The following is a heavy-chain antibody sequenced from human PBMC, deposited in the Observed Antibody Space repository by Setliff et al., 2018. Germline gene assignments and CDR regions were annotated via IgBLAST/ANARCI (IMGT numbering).Heavy chain of an antibody. D-gene: IGHD6-25*01. CDR2: IWPGDSDT. Sequence: GESLKISCQGSGFRFTSHWIGWVRQMPGKGLEWMGLIWPGDSDTRYSPSFQGQVTISADRSISTAYLQWRSLKASDTAMYYCARLGAPASHDAFDIWGQGTMVTVSS. V-gene: IGHV5-51*01. CDR3: ARLGAPASHDAFDI. J-gene: IGHJ3*02. CDR1: GFRFTSHW.